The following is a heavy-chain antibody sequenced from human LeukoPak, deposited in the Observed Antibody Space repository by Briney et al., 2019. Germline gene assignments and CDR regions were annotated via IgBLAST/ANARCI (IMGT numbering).Heavy chain of an antibody. CDR3: ASSSGEFAYYYYYYGMDV. V-gene: IGHV3-23*01. CDR1: GFTFSSYA. Sequence: GSLRLSCAASGFTFSSYAMSWVRQAPGKGLEWVSAISGSGGSTYYADSVKGRFTISRDNSKNTLYLQMNSLRAEDTAVYYCASSSGEFAYYYYYYGMDVWGQGTTVTVSS. J-gene: IGHJ6*02. CDR2: ISGSGGST. D-gene: IGHD3-22*01.